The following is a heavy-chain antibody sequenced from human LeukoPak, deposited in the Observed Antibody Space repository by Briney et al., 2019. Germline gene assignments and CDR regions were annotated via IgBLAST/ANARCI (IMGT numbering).Heavy chain of an antibody. D-gene: IGHD4-17*01. J-gene: IGHJ3*02. CDR1: GGSISSYY. CDR3: ARDRVTVTDDAFDI. V-gene: IGHV4-4*07. Sequence: SETLSLTCTVSGGSISSYYWSWIRQPAGKGLEWIGRIYTTGSTSFNPSLKSRVTMSVDTSKNQFSLKLSSVTAADTAMYYCARDRVTVTDDAFDIWGQGTMVTVSS. CDR2: IYTTGST.